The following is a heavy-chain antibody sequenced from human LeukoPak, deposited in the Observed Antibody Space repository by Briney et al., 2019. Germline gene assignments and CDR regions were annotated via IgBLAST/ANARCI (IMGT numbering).Heavy chain of an antibody. Sequence: GGSLRLSCAASGFTFSSYWMSWVRQAPGKGLEWQANIKQDGSEKYYVDSVKGRFTISRDNAKNSLYLQMNSLRAEDTAVYYCARFALAYCGGDCSFDYWGQGTLVTVSS. CDR3: ARFALAYCGGDCSFDY. CDR1: GFTFSSYW. D-gene: IGHD2-21*02. J-gene: IGHJ4*02. CDR2: IKQDGSEK. V-gene: IGHV3-7*01.